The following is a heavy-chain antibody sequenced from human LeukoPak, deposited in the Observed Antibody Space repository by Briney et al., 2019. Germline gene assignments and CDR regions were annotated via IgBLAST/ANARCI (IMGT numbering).Heavy chain of an antibody. CDR3: ARRGSRTSLGYYYYYMDV. CDR1: GGSITSYY. CDR2: IYASVST. D-gene: IGHD2-15*01. J-gene: IGHJ6*03. V-gene: IGHV4-4*09. Sequence: SETLSLTCTVSGGSITSYYWSWIRQPPGKGLEWIGYIYASVSTNYNPSLKSRVTMSVDTSKNQFSLKLSSVTAADTAIYYCARRGSRTSLGYYYYYMDVWGKGTTVTVSS.